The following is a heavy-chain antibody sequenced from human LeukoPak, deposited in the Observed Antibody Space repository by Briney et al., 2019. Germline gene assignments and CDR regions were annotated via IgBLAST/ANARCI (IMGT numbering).Heavy chain of an antibody. CDR1: GYSFTSYW. CDR3: ARDYYDSSGYLMGFDY. Sequence: GESLKISCKGSGYSFTSYWIGWVRQMPGKGLEWMGIIYPGDSDTRYSPSFQGQVTISADKSISTAYLQWSSLKASDTAMYYCARDYYDSSGYLMGFDYWGQGTLVTVSS. D-gene: IGHD3-22*01. J-gene: IGHJ4*02. CDR2: IYPGDSDT. V-gene: IGHV5-51*01.